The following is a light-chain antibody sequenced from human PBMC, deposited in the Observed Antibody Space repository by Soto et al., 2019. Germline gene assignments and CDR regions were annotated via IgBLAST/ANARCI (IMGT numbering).Light chain of an antibody. V-gene: IGLV2-8*01. CDR3: GSYAGNNDLV. J-gene: IGLJ2*01. CDR2: EVS. Sequence: QSALTQPPSASGSPGQSVTISCTGTSSDIGGYNYVSWYQQHPGRSPKLMIYEVSQRPSGVPDRFSGSKSGNTASLTVSGLQAEDEAEYYCGSYAGNNDLVFGGGTKLTVL. CDR1: SSDIGGYNY.